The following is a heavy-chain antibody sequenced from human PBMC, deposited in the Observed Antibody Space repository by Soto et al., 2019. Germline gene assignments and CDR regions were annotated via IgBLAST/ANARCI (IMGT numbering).Heavy chain of an antibody. CDR3: GKERRGSGWSVCNF. J-gene: IGHJ4*02. D-gene: IGHD6-19*01. Sequence: VQLLESGGGLVQPGGSLRLSCAASGFTFRDYAMNWVRLSPGKGLELVSDISGNGDSARHADSVKGRFTISRDNSRKTLYLQMNSLRVDDTAVYYCGKERRGSGWSVCNFWGQGTLVTVSS. V-gene: IGHV3-23*01. CDR2: ISGNGDSA. CDR1: GFTFRDYA.